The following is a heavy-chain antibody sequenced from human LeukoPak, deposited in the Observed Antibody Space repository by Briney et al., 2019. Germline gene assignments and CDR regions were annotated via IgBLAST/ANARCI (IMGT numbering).Heavy chain of an antibody. CDR1: GFTFSSYA. CDR3: ALSWSSTSPDSGHYYGMDV. V-gene: IGHV3-64D*06. J-gene: IGHJ6*04. Sequence: GGSLRLSCSASGFTFSSYAMHWVRQAPGKGLEYVSAISSNGGSTYYADSVKGRFTISRDNSKNTLYLQMSSLRAEDTAVYYCALSWSSTSPDSGHYYGMDVWGKGTTVTVSS. D-gene: IGHD2-2*01. CDR2: ISSNGGST.